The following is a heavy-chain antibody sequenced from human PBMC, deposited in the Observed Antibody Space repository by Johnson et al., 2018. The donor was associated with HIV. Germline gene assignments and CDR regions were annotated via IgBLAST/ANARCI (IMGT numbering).Heavy chain of an antibody. CDR2: IRYDGSNT. CDR1: GFTFSSYG. V-gene: IGHV3-30*02. CDR3: AKEVPVYSYGYYDAFDI. J-gene: IGHJ3*02. D-gene: IGHD5-18*01. Sequence: QMLLVESGGGVVQPGGSLRLSCAASGFTFSSYGMHWVRQAPGKGLEWVAFIRYDGSNTYYADYVKGRFTISRDNSKNTLYLQMNSLRAEDTAVYYCAKEVPVYSYGYYDAFDIWGQGTMVTVSS.